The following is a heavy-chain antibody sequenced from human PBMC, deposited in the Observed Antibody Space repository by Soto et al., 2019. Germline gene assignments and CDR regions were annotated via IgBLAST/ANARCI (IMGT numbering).Heavy chain of an antibody. CDR3: ARDRATYYDILTGYSDEYYYYYYMDV. Sequence: GASVKVSCKASGYTVTSYGISWVRQAPGQGLEWMGWISAYNGNTNYAQKLQGRVTMTTDTSTSTAYMELRSLRSDDTAVYYCARDRATYYDILTGYSDEYYYYYYMDVWGRGTTVTVSS. CDR1: GYTVTSYG. CDR2: ISAYNGNT. D-gene: IGHD3-9*01. J-gene: IGHJ6*03. V-gene: IGHV1-18*01.